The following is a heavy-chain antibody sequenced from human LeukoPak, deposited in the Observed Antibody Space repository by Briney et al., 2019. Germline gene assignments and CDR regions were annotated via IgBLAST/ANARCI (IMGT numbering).Heavy chain of an antibody. CDR2: INPNSGGT. CDR1: GYTFTSYG. D-gene: IGHD6-19*01. J-gene: IGHJ4*02. V-gene: IGHV1-2*02. CDR3: ARGGPTFDSSGWDDFDY. Sequence: ASVSVSCKASGYTFTSYGISWVRQAPGQGLEWMGWINPNSGGTDYAQKFQGRVTMTRDTSISTAYMELSRLRSDDTAVYHCARGGPTFDSSGWDDFDYWGQGTLVTVSS.